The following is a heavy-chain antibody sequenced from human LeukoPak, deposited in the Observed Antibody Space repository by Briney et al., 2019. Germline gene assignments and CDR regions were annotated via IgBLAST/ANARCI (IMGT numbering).Heavy chain of an antibody. CDR3: ARGYYSDTSGYYSLAEA. D-gene: IGHD3-22*01. CDR2: IYYSGST. CDR1: GGSITNHY. Sequence: SETLSLTCTVSGGSITNHYYNWIRQPPGKGLEWIGYIYYSGSTNYNPSLKSRVTISLDTSKNQVSLRLSSVTAADTAMYYCARGYYSDTSGYYSLAEAWGQGTLVTASS. J-gene: IGHJ5*02. V-gene: IGHV4-59*11.